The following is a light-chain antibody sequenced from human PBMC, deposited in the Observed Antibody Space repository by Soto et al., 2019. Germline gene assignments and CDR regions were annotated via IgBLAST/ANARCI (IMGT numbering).Light chain of an antibody. Sequence: DIVMTQSPLSLPVTPGEPASISCRSSQSLLHSNGYNYLDWYLQKPGQSPQLLIYLGSNRASGVPDRFSGSGSGTDFTLQIIRVEAEDAGVYYCMQALQTPITFGQGTRLDSK. V-gene: IGKV2-28*01. CDR2: LGS. J-gene: IGKJ5*01. CDR3: MQALQTPIT. CDR1: QSLLHSNGYNY.